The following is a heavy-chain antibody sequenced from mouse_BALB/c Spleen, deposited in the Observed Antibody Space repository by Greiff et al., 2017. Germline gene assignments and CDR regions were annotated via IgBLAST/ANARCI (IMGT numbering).Heavy chain of an antibody. CDR3: AREWDLDY. D-gene: IGHD1-3*01. Sequence: EVQLVESGGDLVKPGGSLKLSCAASGFTFSSYGMSWVRQTPDKRLEWVATISSGGSYTYYPDSVKGRFTISRDNAKNNLYLQMSSLKSEDTAMYYCAREWDLDYWGQGTTLTVSS. CDR1: GFTFSSYG. V-gene: IGHV5-6*01. CDR2: ISSGGSYT. J-gene: IGHJ2*01.